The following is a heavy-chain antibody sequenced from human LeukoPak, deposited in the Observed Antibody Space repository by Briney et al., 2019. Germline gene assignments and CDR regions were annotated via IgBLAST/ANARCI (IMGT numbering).Heavy chain of an antibody. CDR2: IYYSGST. Sequence: SETLSLTCTVSGGSISSGDYYWSWIRQPPGKGLEWIGYIYYSGSTYYNPSLKSRVTISVDTSKNQFSLKLSSVTAADTAVYYCARESTGSGLWFGELLYQNYYYYGMDVWGQGTTVTVSS. CDR1: GGSISSGDYY. J-gene: IGHJ6*02. V-gene: IGHV4-30-4*01. D-gene: IGHD3-10*01. CDR3: ARESTGSGLWFGELLYQNYYYYGMDV.